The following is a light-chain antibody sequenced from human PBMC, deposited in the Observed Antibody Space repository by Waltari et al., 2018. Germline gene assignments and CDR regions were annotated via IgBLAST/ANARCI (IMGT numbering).Light chain of an antibody. CDR3: SSYTTSTTVI. CDR2: DAS. V-gene: IGLV2-14*03. J-gene: IGLJ2*01. Sequence: QSALTQPASVSASPGQSITTSCTGTISDIGRYNYVSWYQHPPGTAPKLLIFDASKRPSGVSNRFSGSKSADTASLTISGLQSEDEADYYCSSYTTSTTVIFGGGTKLTVL. CDR1: ISDIGRYNY.